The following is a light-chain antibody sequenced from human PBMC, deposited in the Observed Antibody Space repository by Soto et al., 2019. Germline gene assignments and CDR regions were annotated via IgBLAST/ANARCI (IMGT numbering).Light chain of an antibody. Sequence: EIVLTHSPGTLSLSPGDRATLSCRASQYINNYLAWYQQKPGQPPRLLIYGASTRAPGIPDRFSASGSGTDFTLTISRLEPEDFVVYICHQYGTSPPTFGQGTRLEIK. J-gene: IGKJ5*01. CDR3: HQYGTSPPT. CDR1: QYINNY. CDR2: GAS. V-gene: IGKV3-20*01.